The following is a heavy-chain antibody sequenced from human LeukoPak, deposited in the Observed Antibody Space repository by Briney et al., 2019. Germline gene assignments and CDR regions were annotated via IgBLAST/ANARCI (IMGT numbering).Heavy chain of an antibody. CDR2: ISDTGKT. J-gene: IGHJ5*02. CDR3: SSGYYELFAT. V-gene: IGHV4-59*01. D-gene: IGHD2/OR15-2a*01. Sequence: SETLSLTCSVSGASLSSYYWDWLRQPPGQGLEWIGYISDTGKTASNPSLNSRVTISLDKSKKQSSFRLRSFTAADPALYYCSSGYYELFATWGRGILVTVSS. CDR1: GASLSSYY.